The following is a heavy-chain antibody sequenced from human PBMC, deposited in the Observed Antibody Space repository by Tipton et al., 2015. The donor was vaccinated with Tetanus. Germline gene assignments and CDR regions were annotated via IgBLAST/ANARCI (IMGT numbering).Heavy chain of an antibody. CDR2: IFGRNRDVRT. CDR3: AKFGPLTAPDP. J-gene: IGHJ5*02. V-gene: IGHV3-23*01. CDR1: GFPLGSYA. D-gene: IGHD3-16*01. Sequence: SLRLSCAASGFPLGSYAMSWVRQAPGKGLEWVSSIFGRNRDVRTYYADSVRGRFTISRDNSKNSLYLQMSSLRVDDTAIYYWAKFGPLTAPDPWGQGTLVTVSS.